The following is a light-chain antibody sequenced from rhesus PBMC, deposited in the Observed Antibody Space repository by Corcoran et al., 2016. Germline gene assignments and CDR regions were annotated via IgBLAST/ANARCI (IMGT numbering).Light chain of an antibody. CDR2: KAS. Sequence: DIQMTQSPSSLSASMGDRVTITCRASENVNNYLNWYQQKPGKAPKVLIYKASPLQRGVPSRFSGIGSGSVYTFTINGVQPEDVAVYYCQNCYRSPFAFGPGTRLDVK. CDR3: QNCYRSPFA. CDR1: ENVNNY. J-gene: IGKJ3*01. V-gene: IGKV1-74*01.